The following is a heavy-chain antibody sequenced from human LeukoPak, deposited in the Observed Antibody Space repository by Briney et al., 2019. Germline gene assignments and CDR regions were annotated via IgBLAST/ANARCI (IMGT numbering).Heavy chain of an antibody. Sequence: GGSLRLSYAASGFTFSNAWMSWARQAPGKGLEWVSSISGGSSYIYYADSVKGRFTISRDNAKNSLYLQMNSLRAEDTAVYYCASPPGGSGSYTYWGQGTLVTVSP. CDR2: ISGGSSYI. J-gene: IGHJ4*02. V-gene: IGHV3-21*01. CDR1: GFTFSNAW. D-gene: IGHD1-26*01. CDR3: ASPPGGSGSYTY.